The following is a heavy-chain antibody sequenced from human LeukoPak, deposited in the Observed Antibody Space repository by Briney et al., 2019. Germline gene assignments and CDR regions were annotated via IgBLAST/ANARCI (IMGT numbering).Heavy chain of an antibody. CDR3: ARGRTGAAALDF. J-gene: IGHJ4*02. CDR1: GGSFSGHY. D-gene: IGHD2-2*01. V-gene: IGHV4-34*01. Sequence: SETLSLTCAVYGGSFSGHYWTWIRQAPGKGLEWIGESTHTGSTNYNPSLKSRVTISVDTYKNLFSLKLTSVSAAATAVYHCARGRTGAAALDFWGPGTLVTVSS. CDR2: STHTGST.